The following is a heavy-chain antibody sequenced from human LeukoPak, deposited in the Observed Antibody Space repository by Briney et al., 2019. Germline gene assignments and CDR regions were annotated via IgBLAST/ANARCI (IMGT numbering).Heavy chain of an antibody. J-gene: IGHJ4*02. CDR1: GGSISSYY. Sequence: SETLSLICTVSGGSISSYYWSWIRQPPGKGLEWIGYIYYSGSTNYNPSLKSRVTISVDTSKNQFSLKLSSVTAADTAVYYCARDERWLQSSRISDYWGQGTLVTVSS. D-gene: IGHD5-24*01. CDR3: ARDERWLQSSRISDY. V-gene: IGHV4-59*12. CDR2: IYYSGST.